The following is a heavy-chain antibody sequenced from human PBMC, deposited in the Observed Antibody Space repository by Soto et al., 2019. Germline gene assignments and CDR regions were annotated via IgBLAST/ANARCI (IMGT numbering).Heavy chain of an antibody. CDR3: ARHTTLYYYYGMDV. V-gene: IGHV4-39*01. CDR1: GGSIRSYC. CDR2: IYYSGST. D-gene: IGHD1-26*01. Sequence: SETKSLTCTVSGGSIRSYCWRWIRKHPGKGLEWIGSIYYSGSTYYNPSLKSRVTISVDTSKNQFSLKLSSVTAADTAVYYCARHTTLYYYYGMDVWGQGTTVTVSS. J-gene: IGHJ6*02.